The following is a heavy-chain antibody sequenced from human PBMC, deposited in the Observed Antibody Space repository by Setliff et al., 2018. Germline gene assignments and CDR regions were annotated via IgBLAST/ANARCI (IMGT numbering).Heavy chain of an antibody. CDR2: TYYSGST. Sequence: PSETLSLTCTVSGCSISSGDYYWSWIRQPPGKGLEWIGYTYYSGSTYYNPSLKSRVTILSDTSKNQFSLILSSVTAADTAVYYCASERESASRQTYFDSWGQGTLSPSPQ. CDR3: ASERESASRQTYFDS. V-gene: IGHV4-30-4*02. CDR1: GCSISSGDYY. J-gene: IGHJ4*02. D-gene: IGHD2-15*01.